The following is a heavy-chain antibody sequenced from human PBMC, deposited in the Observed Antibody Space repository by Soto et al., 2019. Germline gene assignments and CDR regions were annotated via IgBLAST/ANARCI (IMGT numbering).Heavy chain of an antibody. J-gene: IGHJ4*02. CDR1: GFTFNNYA. Sequence: EVHLLEAGGGLVQPGGSLRLSCAASGFTFNNYAMSWVRQAPGKGLEWVSAVIGSGVHTYYADSVKGRFTISRDNAKNTVSLQMNSLRAEDTAVYYCARDRHSSSSGYFEYWGQGTLVTVSS. V-gene: IGHV3-23*01. CDR2: VIGSGVHT. D-gene: IGHD6-6*01. CDR3: ARDRHSSSSGYFEY.